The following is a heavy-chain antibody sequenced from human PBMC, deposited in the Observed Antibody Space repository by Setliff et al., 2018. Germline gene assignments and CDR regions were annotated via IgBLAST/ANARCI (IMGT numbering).Heavy chain of an antibody. D-gene: IGHD2-21*02. Sequence: PGGSLRLSCAASGFTFSSFAMTWVRQAPGKRLEWVSTISGTGGNIYYADSVQGRFVISRDNSMNTLYLQMNRLSAEDTAVFYCVKGSDPYYFYYMDVCGKGTTVTVS. J-gene: IGHJ6*03. V-gene: IGHV3-23*01. CDR1: GFTFSSFA. CDR2: ISGTGGNI. CDR3: VKGSDPYYFYYMDV.